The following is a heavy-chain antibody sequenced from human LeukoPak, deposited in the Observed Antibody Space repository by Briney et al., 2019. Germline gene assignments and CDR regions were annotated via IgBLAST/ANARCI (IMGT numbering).Heavy chain of an antibody. Sequence: SGTLSLTCAVYGGSFSGYYWSWIRQPPGKGLEWIGEINHSGSTNYNPSLKSRVTISVDTSKNQFSLKLSSVTAADTAVYYCARLPTRANKKKYYFDYWGQGTLVTVSS. J-gene: IGHJ4*02. V-gene: IGHV4-34*01. CDR2: INHSGST. CDR1: GGSFSGYY. CDR3: ARLPTRANKKKYYFDY. D-gene: IGHD1/OR15-1a*01.